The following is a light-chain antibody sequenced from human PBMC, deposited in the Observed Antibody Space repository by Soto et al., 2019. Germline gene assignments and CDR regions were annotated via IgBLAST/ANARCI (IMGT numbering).Light chain of an antibody. J-gene: IGLJ1*01. CDR2: EVS. CDR3: SSYTSSSLYV. V-gene: IGLV2-14*01. Sequence: SALTQPASVSGSPGQSITISCTGTSSDVGGYNYVSWYQQHPGKAPKLMIYEVSNRPSGVSNRFSGSKSGNTASLTISGLQAEDEADYHCSSYTSSSLYVFGTGTKLTVL. CDR1: SSDVGGYNY.